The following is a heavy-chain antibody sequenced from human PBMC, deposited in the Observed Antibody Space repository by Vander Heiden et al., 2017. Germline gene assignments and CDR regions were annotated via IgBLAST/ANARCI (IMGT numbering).Heavy chain of an antibody. Sequence: EVQLLESVRGLIQTGGSLRLSGAASVLSVGSNYMSWVRQAPGKGLEWVSVIYSGGSTYYADSVKGRFTISRDNSKNTLYLQMNSLRAEDTAVYYCARDYYDSSGYYYGEVEYWGQGTLVTVSS. CDR2: IYSGGST. CDR1: VLSVGSNY. D-gene: IGHD3-22*01. V-gene: IGHV3-53*01. CDR3: ARDYYDSSGYYYGEVEY. J-gene: IGHJ4*02.